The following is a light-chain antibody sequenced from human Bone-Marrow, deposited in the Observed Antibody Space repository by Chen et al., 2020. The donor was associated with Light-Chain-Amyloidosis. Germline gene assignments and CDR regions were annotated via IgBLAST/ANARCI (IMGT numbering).Light chain of an antibody. V-gene: IGLV3-21*02. Sequence: SYVLTQPSSVSVAPGQTATIPFGGNNIGSTSVHWYQQTPGQAPLLVVYDDSDRPSGIPERLSGSNSGNTATLTISRVEAGDEADYYCQVWDRSSDRPVFGGGTKLTVL. CDR2: DDS. CDR3: QVWDRSSDRPV. J-gene: IGLJ3*02. CDR1: NIGSTS.